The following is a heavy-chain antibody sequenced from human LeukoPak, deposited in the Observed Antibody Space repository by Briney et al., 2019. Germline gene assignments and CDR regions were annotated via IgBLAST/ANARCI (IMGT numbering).Heavy chain of an antibody. CDR3: AKDRGYSSGFDY. CDR1: GFTLRSYW. D-gene: IGHD2-15*01. J-gene: IGHJ4*02. CDR2: ISGSDGST. V-gene: IGHV3-23*01. Sequence: PGGSLRLSCAASGFTLRSYWMSWVRQAPGRGLEWVSSISGSDGSTYYADSAKGRFTISRDNSKNTVYLEMNSLRADDTAVYYCAKDRGYSSGFDYWGQGTLVTVSS.